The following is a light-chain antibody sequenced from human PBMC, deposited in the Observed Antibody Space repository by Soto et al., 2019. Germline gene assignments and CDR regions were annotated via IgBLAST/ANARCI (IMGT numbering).Light chain of an antibody. CDR1: DRDVGKYNY. V-gene: IGLV2-8*01. Sequence: QSVLTQAPSASGSPGQSFTISCSGTDRDVGKYNYVSWYQQHPGTAPKVLIYEVRKRPSGVPDRLSASKTGNTASLPVSGLQDDDEADYYCSSYAGDNTYVFGSGTKVTV. CDR3: SSYAGDNTYV. CDR2: EVR. J-gene: IGLJ1*01.